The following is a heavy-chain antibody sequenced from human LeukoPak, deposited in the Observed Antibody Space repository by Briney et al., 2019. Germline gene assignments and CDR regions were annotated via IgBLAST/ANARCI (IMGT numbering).Heavy chain of an antibody. V-gene: IGHV4-61*02. Sequence: SETLSLTCTVPGGSISSGSYYWSWIRQPAGKGLEWIGRIYTSGSTNYNPSLKSRVTISVDTSKNQFSLKLSSVTAADTAVYYCAREWGYCSGGSCYFDYWGQGTLVTVSS. CDR3: AREWGYCSGGSCYFDY. J-gene: IGHJ4*02. D-gene: IGHD2-15*01. CDR2: IYTSGST. CDR1: GGSISSGSYY.